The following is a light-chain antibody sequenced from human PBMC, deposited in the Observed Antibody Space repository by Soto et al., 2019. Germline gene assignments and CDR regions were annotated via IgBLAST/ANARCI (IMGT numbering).Light chain of an antibody. Sequence: DIQMIQSPSALSASVGDRVTITCRASQSISRRLAWYQQKPGKAPKLLIYDASRLESGVPAGFSGSGSGTQFTPTISSLHPEEVATYYCQQYKSYPWTFGPGTRVEIK. J-gene: IGKJ1*01. V-gene: IGKV1-5*01. CDR2: DAS. CDR1: QSISRR. CDR3: QQYKSYPWT.